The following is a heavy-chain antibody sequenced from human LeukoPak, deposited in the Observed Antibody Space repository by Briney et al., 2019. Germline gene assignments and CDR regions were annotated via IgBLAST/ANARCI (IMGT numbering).Heavy chain of an antibody. CDR1: GFTFSSFG. V-gene: IGHV3-23*01. CDR2: IDNSAAST. Sequence: PGGSLRLSCAASGFTFSSFGMTWVRQAPGKGLEWVSTIDNSAASTYYADSVKGRFTISRDSSMNTLFLQMNSLRAEDTALYYCARALLTGTGRGFSDYWGQGVLVTVSS. D-gene: IGHD1-7*01. J-gene: IGHJ4*02. CDR3: ARALLTGTGRGFSDY.